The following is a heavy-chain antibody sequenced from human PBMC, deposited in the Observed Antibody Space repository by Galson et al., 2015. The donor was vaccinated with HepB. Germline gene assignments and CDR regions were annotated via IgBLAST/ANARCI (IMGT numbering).Heavy chain of an antibody. J-gene: IGHJ6*02. CDR3: SRENWGRLDV. CDR1: GFMFSHYY. D-gene: IGHD3-16*01. Sequence: SLRLSCAASGFMFSHYYINWVRQAPGEGLEWVGLVKTKGDGYSTDYAASVKGRFTISTDDSKNSLYLHMNSLRIEDSAVYYCSRENWGRLDVWGQGTTVTVSS. CDR2: VKTKGDGYST. V-gene: IGHV3-72*01.